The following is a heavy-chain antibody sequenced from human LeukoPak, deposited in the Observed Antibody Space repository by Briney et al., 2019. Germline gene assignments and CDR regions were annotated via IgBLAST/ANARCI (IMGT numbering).Heavy chain of an antibody. CDR2: ISAYNGNT. J-gene: IGHJ4*02. CDR1: GYTFTSYG. Sequence: ASVKVSCKASGYTFTSYGISWVRQAPGQGLEWMGWISAYNGNTNYAQKLQGRVTMTTDTSTSTAYMELRSLRSDDTAVYYCASTYSSGWYRTIAFDYWGQGTLVTVSS. CDR3: ASTYSSGWYRTIAFDY. D-gene: IGHD6-19*01. V-gene: IGHV1-18*01.